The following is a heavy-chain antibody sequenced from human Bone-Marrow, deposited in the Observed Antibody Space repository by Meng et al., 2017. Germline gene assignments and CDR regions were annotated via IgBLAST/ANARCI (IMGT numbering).Heavy chain of an antibody. V-gene: IGHV3-74*01. CDR2: INADGSDT. CDR3: ARVGYYDRSNYYAYFQH. Sequence: GESLKISCAASGFTFSSYAMSWVRQAPGKGLVWVSRINADGSDTSYADSVKGRFTISRDNAKNTLYLQMNSLRAEDTAVYYCARVGYYDRSNYYAYFQHWGQGTLITVSS. D-gene: IGHD3-22*01. CDR1: GFTFSSYA. J-gene: IGHJ1*01.